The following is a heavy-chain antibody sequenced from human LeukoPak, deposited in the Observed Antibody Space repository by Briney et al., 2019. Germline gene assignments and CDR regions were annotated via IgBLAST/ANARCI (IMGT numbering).Heavy chain of an antibody. V-gene: IGHV1-46*01. CDR1: GYTFTSYY. CDR3: APVGIAAAGTSS. D-gene: IGHD6-13*01. J-gene: IGHJ4*02. CDR2: INPSGGST. Sequence: ASVKVSCKASGYTFTSYYMHWVRQAPGQGLEWMGIINPSGGSTSYAQKFQGRVTMTRDTSTSTVYMELSSLRSEDTAVYYCAPVGIAAAGTSSWGQGTLVTVSS.